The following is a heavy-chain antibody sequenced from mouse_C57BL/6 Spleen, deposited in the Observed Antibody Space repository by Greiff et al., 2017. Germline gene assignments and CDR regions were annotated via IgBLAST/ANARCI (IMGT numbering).Heavy chain of an antibody. D-gene: IGHD1-1*01. V-gene: IGHV14-1*01. CDR3: TTPYYGSSYVPFDV. Sequence: VQLQQSGAELVRPGASVKLSCTASGFNIKDYYMHWVKQRPEQGLEWIGRIDPEDGDTEYAPKFQGKATMTADTSSNTAYLPLSSLTSEDTAVYYCTTPYYGSSYVPFDVWGTGTTVTVSS. J-gene: IGHJ1*03. CDR2: IDPEDGDT. CDR1: GFNIKDYY.